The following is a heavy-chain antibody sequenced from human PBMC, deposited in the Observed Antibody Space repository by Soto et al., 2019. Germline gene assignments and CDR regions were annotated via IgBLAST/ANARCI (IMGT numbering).Heavy chain of an antibody. Sequence: SVKVSCKASGGTFSSYAISWVRQAPGQGLEWMGGIIPIFGTANYAQKFQGRVTITADESTSTAYMEMSSLRSEDTAVYYCAIPGYGSGSVYYYYGMDVWGQGTTVTVSS. V-gene: IGHV1-69*13. J-gene: IGHJ6*02. CDR3: AIPGYGSGSVYYYYGMDV. CDR1: GGTFSSYA. D-gene: IGHD3-10*01. CDR2: IIPIFGTA.